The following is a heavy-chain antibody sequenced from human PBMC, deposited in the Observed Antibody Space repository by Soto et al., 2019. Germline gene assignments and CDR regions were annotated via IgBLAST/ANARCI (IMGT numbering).Heavy chain of an antibody. CDR3: ARDDYGDYRSLKP. D-gene: IGHD4-17*01. CDR1: GFTFSSYW. Sequence: EVQLVESGGGLVQPGGSLRLSCAASGFTFSSYWMHWVRQAPGKGLVWVSRMNSDGSSTSYADSVKGRFTISRDNAKNTLYLRMNSLSAEDTAVYYCARDDYGDYRSLKPWGQGTLVTVSS. V-gene: IGHV3-74*01. CDR2: MNSDGSST. J-gene: IGHJ5*02.